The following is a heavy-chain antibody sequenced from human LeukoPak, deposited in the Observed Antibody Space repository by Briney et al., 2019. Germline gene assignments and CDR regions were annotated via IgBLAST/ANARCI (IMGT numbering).Heavy chain of an antibody. CDR2: IYYSGST. D-gene: IGHD6-19*01. Sequence: SETLSLTCTVSGGSISSYYWSWIRQPPGKGLEWIGYIYYSGSTNYNPSLKSRVTISVDTSRNQFSLKLSSVTAADTAVYYCARHYIAVAGTGAFDIWGQGTMVTVSS. J-gene: IGHJ3*02. CDR1: GGSISSYY. V-gene: IGHV4-59*08. CDR3: ARHYIAVAGTGAFDI.